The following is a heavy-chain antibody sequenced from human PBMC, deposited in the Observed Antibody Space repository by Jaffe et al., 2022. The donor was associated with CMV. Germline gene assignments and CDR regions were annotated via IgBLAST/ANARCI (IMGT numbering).Heavy chain of an antibody. CDR1: GFTFSSYG. Sequence: QVQLVESGGGVVQPGRSLRLSCAASGFTFSSYGMHWVRQAPGKGLEWVAVISYDGSNKYYADSVKGRFTISRDNSKNTLYLQMNSLRAEDTAVYYCATHGDCGGDCFMLDYWGQGTLVTVSS. D-gene: IGHD2-21*02. V-gene: IGHV3-30*03. CDR3: ATHGDCGGDCFMLDY. J-gene: IGHJ4*02. CDR2: ISYDGSNK.